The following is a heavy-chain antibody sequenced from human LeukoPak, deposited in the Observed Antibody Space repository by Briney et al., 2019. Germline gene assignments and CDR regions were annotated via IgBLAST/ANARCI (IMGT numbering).Heavy chain of an antibody. CDR2: IYTSGST. CDR3: ARDTPPQSIAAAVGWFDP. D-gene: IGHD6-13*01. J-gene: IGHJ5*02. V-gene: IGHV4-4*07. Sequence: SETLSLTCTVSGGSISSYYGSWIRQPAGKGLEWIGRIYTSGSTNYNPSLKSRVTMSVDTSKNQFSLKLSSVTAADTAVYYCARDTPPQSIAAAVGWFDPWGQGTLVTVSS. CDR1: GGSISSYY.